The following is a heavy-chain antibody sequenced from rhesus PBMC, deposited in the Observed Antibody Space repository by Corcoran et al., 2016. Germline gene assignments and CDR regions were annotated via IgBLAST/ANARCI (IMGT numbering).Heavy chain of an antibody. CDR3: ARAPILYGPEYVDY. J-gene: IGHJ4*01. CDR2: IYGRGGKT. V-gene: IGHV4-160*01. CDR1: GGSISDSYY. Sequence: QVQLQESGPGLVKPSETLSLTCTVSGGSISDSYYWSWIRQPPGKGLEWMGRIYGRGGKTNYNPAHKRRVTITRDTSKNQFSLKLSSVTAADTAVYYCARAPILYGPEYVDYWGQGVLVTVSS. D-gene: IGHD2-21*01.